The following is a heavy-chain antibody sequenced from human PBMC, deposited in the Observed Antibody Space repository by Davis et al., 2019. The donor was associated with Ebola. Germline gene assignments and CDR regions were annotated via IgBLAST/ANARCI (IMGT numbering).Heavy chain of an antibody. CDR2: INHSGST. Sequence: SETLSLTCAVYGGSFSGYYWSWIRQPPGKGLEWIGEINHSGSTNYNPSLKSRVTISVDTSKNQFSLKLSSVTAADTAVYYCARGLLRYSSGWYVSSRWFDPWGQGTLVTVSS. CDR3: ARGLLRYSSGWYVSSRWFDP. D-gene: IGHD6-19*01. J-gene: IGHJ5*02. CDR1: GGSFSGYY. V-gene: IGHV4-34*01.